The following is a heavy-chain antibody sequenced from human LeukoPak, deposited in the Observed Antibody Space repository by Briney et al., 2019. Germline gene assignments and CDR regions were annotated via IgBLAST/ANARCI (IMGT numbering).Heavy chain of an antibody. J-gene: IGHJ1*01. V-gene: IGHV4-59*08. D-gene: IGHD3-3*01. CDR1: GGSISSYY. CDR2: IYYSGST. CDR3: ARVAGLHYDFWSGYYRAEYFQH. Sequence: SETLSLTCTVSGGSISSYYWSWIRQPPGKGLEWIGYIYYSGSTYYNPSLKSRVTISVDTSKNQFSLKLSSVTAADTAVYYCARVAGLHYDFWSGYYRAEYFQHWGQGTLVTVSS.